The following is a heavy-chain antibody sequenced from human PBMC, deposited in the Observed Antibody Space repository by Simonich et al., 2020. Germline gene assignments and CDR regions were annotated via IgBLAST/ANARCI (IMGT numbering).Heavy chain of an antibody. J-gene: IGHJ3*02. CDR2: ISYDGSNK. D-gene: IGHD2-15*01. Sequence: QVQLVESGGGVVQPGRSLRLSCAASGFTFSSYAMHWVRQAPGNGLEWVAVISYDGSNKYYADSVKGRFTISRDNSKNTLYLQMNSLRAEDTAVYYCARDDPLLDAFDIWGQGTMVTVSS. V-gene: IGHV3-30*07. CDR3: ARDDPLLDAFDI. CDR1: GFTFSSYA.